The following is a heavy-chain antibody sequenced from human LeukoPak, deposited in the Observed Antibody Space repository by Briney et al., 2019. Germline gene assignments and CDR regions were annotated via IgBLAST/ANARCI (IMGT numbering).Heavy chain of an antibody. J-gene: IGHJ4*02. CDR1: GFTFSSYG. V-gene: IGHV3-30*18. CDR3: AKDRVKWLRLRGYFDY. Sequence: GGSLRLSCAASGFTFSSYGMHWVRQAPGKGLEWVAVVSYDGSNKYYADSVKGRFTISRDSSKNTLYLQMNSLRAEDTAVYYCAKDRVKWLRLRGYFDYWGQGTLVTVSS. CDR2: VSYDGSNK. D-gene: IGHD5-12*01.